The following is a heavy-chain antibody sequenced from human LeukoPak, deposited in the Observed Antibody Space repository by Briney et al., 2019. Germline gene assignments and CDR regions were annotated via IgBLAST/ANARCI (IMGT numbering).Heavy chain of an antibody. D-gene: IGHD4-17*01. V-gene: IGHV3-21*01. CDR2: ISSSSSYI. J-gene: IGHJ4*02. CDR3: ARGLTTVTISDY. CDR1: GFTFSSYS. Sequence: GGSLRLSCAASGFTFSSYSMNWVRQAPGKGLEWVSSISSSSSYIYYADSVKGRFTISRDNAKNSLYLQMNSLRAEDTAMYYCARGLTTVTISDYWGQGTLVTVSS.